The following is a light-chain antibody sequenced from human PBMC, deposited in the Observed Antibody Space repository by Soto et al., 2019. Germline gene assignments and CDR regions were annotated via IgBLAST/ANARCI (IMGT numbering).Light chain of an antibody. J-gene: IGKJ2*01. Sequence: EIVLTQSPGTLSLSPGERATLSCRASQSVSSSSLAWYQQKPGQAPRLLLFDASSRATDIPDRFSGSGSGTDVTLTISRLEPEDFAVYYCQQYATSPPKYTFGQGTKLEIK. CDR1: QSVSSSS. CDR2: DAS. CDR3: QQYATSPPKYT. V-gene: IGKV3-20*01.